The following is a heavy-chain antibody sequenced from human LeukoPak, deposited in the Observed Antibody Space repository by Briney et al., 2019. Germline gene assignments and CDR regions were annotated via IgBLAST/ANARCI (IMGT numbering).Heavy chain of an antibody. CDR2: MREDGRDI. CDR1: GFTFDDYT. V-gene: IGHV3-7*01. D-gene: IGHD6-19*01. J-gene: IGHJ5*02. CDR3: ARGGAVAGRFDP. Sequence: GGSLRLSCAASGFTFDDYTMSLVRQGPGKGREWVAKMREDGRDIQYVDSVRGRFSISRDNAKDSLYLQMNSLRVDDTAVYCCARGGAVAGRFDPWGQGTQVTVSS.